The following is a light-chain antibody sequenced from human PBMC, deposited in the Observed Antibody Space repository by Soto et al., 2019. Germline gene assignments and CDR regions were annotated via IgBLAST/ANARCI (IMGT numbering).Light chain of an antibody. CDR2: KVS. CDR3: MQSTHWPWT. J-gene: IGKJ1*01. V-gene: IGKV2-30*01. CDR1: QSLVFSDGDTY. Sequence: DVVLTQSQLSLPGTLGQPASLSCSSNQSLVFSDGDTYLSWFQQRPGQSPRRLIYKVSHRDSGVXXXXXGXXXXTDFTLKISRLEPEDVGVYYCMQSTHWPWTFGPGTRVEIK.